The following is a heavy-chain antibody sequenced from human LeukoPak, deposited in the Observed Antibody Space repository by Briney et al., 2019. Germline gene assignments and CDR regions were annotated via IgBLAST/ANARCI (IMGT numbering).Heavy chain of an antibody. J-gene: IGHJ5*01. CDR2: IDPNSGGT. CDR3: ARNLVEGSTSFDS. D-gene: IGHD2-2*01. V-gene: IGHV1-2*02. Sequence: ASVTVSCKASGYTFTDYFLHWVRQAPGQGLEWMGWIDPNSGGTNYAQNFQGRVTMTRDTSISTAYMELSRLRSDDTAVYYCARNLVEGSTSFDSWGQGTLVTVSS. CDR1: GYTFTDYF.